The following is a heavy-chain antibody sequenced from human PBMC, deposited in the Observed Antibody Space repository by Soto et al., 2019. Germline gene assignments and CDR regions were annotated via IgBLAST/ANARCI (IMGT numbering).Heavy chain of an antibody. CDR3: ARRITMVRGPYYYYAMDV. J-gene: IGHJ6*02. CDR1: GFTFSSHT. V-gene: IGHV3-48*02. CDR2: ITSTSSTK. Sequence: GGSLRLSCAASGFTFSSHTMNCVRQAPGKGLEWISYITSTSSTKNYADSVKGRFTISRDNANNSLYLQMNSLRDEDTAVYYCARRITMVRGPYYYYAMDVWGQGTTVTSP. D-gene: IGHD3-10*01.